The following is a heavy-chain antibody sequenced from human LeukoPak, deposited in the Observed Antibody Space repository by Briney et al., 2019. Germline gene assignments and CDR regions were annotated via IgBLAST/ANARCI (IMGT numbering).Heavy chain of an antibody. D-gene: IGHD3-9*01. Sequence: GGSLRLSCAASGFTFSSYAMSWVRQAPGKGLEWVSAISGSGGSTYYADSVKGRFTISRDNSKNTLYLQMNSLRAEDTAVYYCAKDQGYDILTGYYGPFDYWGQGTLVTVSS. J-gene: IGHJ4*02. CDR1: GFTFSSYA. V-gene: IGHV3-23*01. CDR3: AKDQGYDILTGYYGPFDY. CDR2: ISGSGGST.